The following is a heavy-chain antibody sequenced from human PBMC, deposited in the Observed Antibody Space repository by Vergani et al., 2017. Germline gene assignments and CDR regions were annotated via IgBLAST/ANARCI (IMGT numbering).Heavy chain of an antibody. CDR1: GGTFSSYT. V-gene: IGHV1-69*08. J-gene: IGHJ6*02. D-gene: IGHD1-26*01. CDR3: ARDGFGGSYYYGMDV. CDR2: IIPILGIA. Sequence: QVQLVQSGAEVKKPGSSVKVSCKASGGTFSSYTISWVRQAPGQGLEWMGRIIPILGIANYAQKFQGRVTITADKSTSTAYMELSSLRSEDTAMYYCARDGFGGSYYYGMDVWGQGTTVTVSS.